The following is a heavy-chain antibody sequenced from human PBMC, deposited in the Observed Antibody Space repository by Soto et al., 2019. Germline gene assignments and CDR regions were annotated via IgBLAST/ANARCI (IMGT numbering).Heavy chain of an antibody. Sequence: PSETLSLTCAVSSGSISSGHWWNWVRQPPGKGLEWIGEIYHSGSTHYNPSLKSRVTMSVDKSMNQFSLKLTSVTAADTAVYYCATNSYYSLGVWGQGTTVTVS. CDR1: SGSISSGHW. V-gene: IGHV4-4*02. J-gene: IGHJ6*02. CDR3: ATNSYYSLGV. CDR2: IYHSGST.